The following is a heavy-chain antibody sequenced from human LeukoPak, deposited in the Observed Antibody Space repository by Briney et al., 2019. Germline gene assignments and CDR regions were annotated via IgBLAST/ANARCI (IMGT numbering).Heavy chain of an antibody. CDR1: GGSISSYY. CDR2: IYTSGST. D-gene: IGHD3-22*01. CDR3: ARDFQDSSGERVSNWFAP. J-gene: IGHJ5*02. Sequence: SETLSLTCTVSGGSISSYYWSWIRQPAGKGLEWIGRIYTSGSTNYNPSLKSRVTMSVDTSKNQFSLKLSSVTAPDTAVYYCARDFQDSSGERVSNWFAPGGQGPLVTVSS. V-gene: IGHV4-4*07.